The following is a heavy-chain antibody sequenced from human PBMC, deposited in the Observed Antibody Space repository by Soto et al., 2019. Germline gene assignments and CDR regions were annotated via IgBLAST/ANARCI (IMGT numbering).Heavy chain of an antibody. Sequence: QVQLQESGPGLVKPSQTLSLTCSVSGGSVSSGDHYWSWIRQHPGQGLEWIGSIYNIRSTSYNPSLESRVLISVDTSKNQFSLKLSSVTAADTAIYYCAGGRDSWGQGTLVTVSS. D-gene: IGHD3-16*01. J-gene: IGHJ4*02. CDR3: AGGRDS. V-gene: IGHV4-30-4*08. CDR2: IYNIRST. CDR1: GGSVSSGDHY.